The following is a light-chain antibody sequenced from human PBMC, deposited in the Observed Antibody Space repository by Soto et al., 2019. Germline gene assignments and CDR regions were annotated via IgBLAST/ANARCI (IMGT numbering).Light chain of an antibody. Sequence: QSALTQPASVSGSPGQSITISCTGTSRDVGRYDYVSWYQQHPAKAPKLMIYEVTYRPSGVSNRFSGSKSGNTASLTISGLQAEDEADYYCSSFTNSGTLVFGTGTKVTVL. CDR1: SRDVGRYDY. J-gene: IGLJ1*01. CDR3: SSFTNSGTLV. V-gene: IGLV2-14*01. CDR2: EVT.